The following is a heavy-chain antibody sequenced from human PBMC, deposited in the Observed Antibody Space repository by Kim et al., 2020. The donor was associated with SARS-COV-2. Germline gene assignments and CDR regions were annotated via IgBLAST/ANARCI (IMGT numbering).Heavy chain of an antibody. D-gene: IGHD3-9*01. CDR3: ARWVLTGYYMRGPDAFDI. V-gene: IGHV4-34*01. Sequence: KSRVTISVDTSKNQFSLKLSSVTAADTAVYYCARWVLTGYYMRGPDAFDIWGQGTMVTVSS. J-gene: IGHJ3*02.